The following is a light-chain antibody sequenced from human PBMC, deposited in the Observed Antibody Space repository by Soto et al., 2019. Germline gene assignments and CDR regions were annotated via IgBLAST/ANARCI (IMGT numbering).Light chain of an antibody. Sequence: AIQLTQSPSSLSASVGDRVTITCRASQGISSALAWYQQKPGKAPKLLSYDASSVESGDPSRFSGSGSATDFNLTNSSLQPEDFATYYCQQFNSYPLTFGGGTKVEI. J-gene: IGKJ4*01. V-gene: IGKV1-13*02. CDR2: DAS. CDR3: QQFNSYPLT. CDR1: QGISSA.